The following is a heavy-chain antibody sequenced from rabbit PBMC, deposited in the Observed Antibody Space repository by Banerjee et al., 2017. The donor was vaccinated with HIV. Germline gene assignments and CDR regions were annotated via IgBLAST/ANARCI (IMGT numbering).Heavy chain of an antibody. V-gene: IGHV1S40*01. J-gene: IGHJ4*01. D-gene: IGHD4-1*01. CDR2: IDAGSDST. Sequence: QSLEESGGDLVKPGASLTLTCTASGFSFSSGYWICWVRQAPGKGLEWIACIDAGSDSTHYASWAKGRFTISKTSSITVTLQMTSLTVADTATYFCARDRGDWGYYFNLWGPGTLVTVS. CDR3: ARDRGDWGYYFNL. CDR1: GFSFSSGYW.